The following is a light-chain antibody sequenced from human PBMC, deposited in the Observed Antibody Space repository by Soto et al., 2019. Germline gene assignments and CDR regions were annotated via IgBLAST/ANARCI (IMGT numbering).Light chain of an antibody. Sequence: EIVLTQSPGSLSLSPGERATLSCRASQSVSSGSSAWYQQKPGQAPRLLIYGASSRATGVPDRFSGSGSGTDFTLTISRLEPEDFAVYYCQLYSGSPMYTFGQGTRLDIK. CDR3: QLYSGSPMYT. CDR2: GAS. J-gene: IGKJ2*01. V-gene: IGKV3-20*01. CDR1: QSVSSGS.